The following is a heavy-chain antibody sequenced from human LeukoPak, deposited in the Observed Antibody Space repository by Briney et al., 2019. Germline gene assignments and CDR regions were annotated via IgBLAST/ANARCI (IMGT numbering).Heavy chain of an antibody. J-gene: IGHJ4*02. D-gene: IGHD4-23*01. CDR1: GFTFSSYA. CDR2: ISYDGSNK. V-gene: IGHV3-30*04. CDR3: AKGPDYGGNVGEDY. Sequence: PGGSLRLSCAASGFTFSSYAMHWVRQAPGKGLEWVAVISYDGSNKYYADSVKGRFTISRDNSKNTLYLQMNSLRAEDTAVYYCAKGPDYGGNVGEDYWGQGTLVTVSS.